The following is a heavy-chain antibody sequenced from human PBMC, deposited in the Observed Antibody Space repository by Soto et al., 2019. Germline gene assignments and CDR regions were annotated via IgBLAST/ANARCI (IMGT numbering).Heavy chain of an antibody. D-gene: IGHD1-7*01. CDR3: TRDGVGTTSYFDY. J-gene: IGHJ4*02. CDR1: GFTFGDYA. CDR2: IRSKAFGGTT. V-gene: IGHV3-49*04. Sequence: SCTASGFTFGDYAVSWVRQAPGKGLEWISLIRSKAFGGTTAYAESVQGRFTISRDDSKSIAYLQMNSLKTEDTAVYFCTRDGVGTTSYFDYWGQGILVTVSS.